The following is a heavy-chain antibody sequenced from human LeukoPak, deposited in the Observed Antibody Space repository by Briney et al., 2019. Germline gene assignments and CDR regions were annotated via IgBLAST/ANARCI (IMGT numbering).Heavy chain of an antibody. CDR2: INHSGST. D-gene: IGHD3-3*01. J-gene: IGHJ5*02. V-gene: IGHV4-34*01. Sequence: KPSETLSLTCAVYGGSFSGYYWSWIRQPPGKGLEWIGEINHSGSTNYNPSLKSRVTISVDTSKSQFSQKLSSVTAAETDVYYCVLRRVTLDTIDPCGQGNLGTVSS. CDR1: GGSFSGYY. CDR3: VLRRVTLDTIDP.